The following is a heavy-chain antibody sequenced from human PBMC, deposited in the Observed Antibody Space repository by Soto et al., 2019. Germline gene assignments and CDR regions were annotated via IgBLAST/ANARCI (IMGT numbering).Heavy chain of an antibody. D-gene: IGHD3-3*01. V-gene: IGHV4-59*01. Sequence: SETLSLTCTVSGGSISSYYWSWIRQPPGKGLEWIGYIYYSGSINYNPSLKSRVTISVDTSKNQFSLKLSSVTAADTAVYYCARVAGIYYDFWSGYYSSAPYYFDYWGQGTLVTVSS. CDR1: GGSISSYY. CDR3: ARVAGIYYDFWSGYYSSAPYYFDY. CDR2: IYYSGSI. J-gene: IGHJ4*02.